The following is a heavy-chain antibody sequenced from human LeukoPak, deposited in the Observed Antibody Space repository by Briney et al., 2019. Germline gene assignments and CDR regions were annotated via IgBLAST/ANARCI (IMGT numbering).Heavy chain of an antibody. Sequence: SETLSLTCTVSGGSISSYYWSWIRQPPGKGLEWIGYIYYSGSTNYNPSLKSRVTISVHTSKNQFSLKVSSLTAADTAVYYCANVPIAVAGTSEGYRGQGILVTVSS. V-gene: IGHV4-59*01. CDR1: GGSISSYY. J-gene: IGHJ4*02. CDR3: ANVPIAVAGTSEGY. CDR2: IYYSGST. D-gene: IGHD6-19*01.